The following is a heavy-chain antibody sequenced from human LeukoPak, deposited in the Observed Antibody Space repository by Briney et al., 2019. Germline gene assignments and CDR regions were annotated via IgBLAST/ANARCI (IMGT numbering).Heavy chain of an antibody. CDR2: INPKSGRT. Sequence: ASVNVSCKASGYTFTSSDINWVRQATGQGLEWMGWINPKSGRTGYAKKFQDRVSMTMNTSISTAYMEVSSLRFDDTAVYYCARGRSGLAAAGTYDYWGQETLITVSS. CDR3: ARGRSGLAAAGTYDY. V-gene: IGHV1-8*01. D-gene: IGHD6-13*01. J-gene: IGHJ4*02. CDR1: GYTFTSSD.